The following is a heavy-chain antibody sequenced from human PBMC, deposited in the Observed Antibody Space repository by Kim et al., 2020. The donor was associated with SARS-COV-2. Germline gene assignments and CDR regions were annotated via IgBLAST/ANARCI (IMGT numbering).Heavy chain of an antibody. CDR3: ARAFVYSTSDAFDI. CDR2: IWFGEKSE. V-gene: IGHV3-33*01. D-gene: IGHD6-6*01. J-gene: IGHJ3*02. CDR1: GFIFSTFG. Sequence: GGSLRLSCEASGFIFSTFGMHWVRQAPGKGLEWVAAIWFGEKSEYYADYVKGRFTISRDNSKNMVYLQMNSLRAEDTAVYYCARAFVYSTSDAFDIWGQG.